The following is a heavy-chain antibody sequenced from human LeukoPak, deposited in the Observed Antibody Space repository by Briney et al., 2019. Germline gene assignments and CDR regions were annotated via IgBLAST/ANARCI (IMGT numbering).Heavy chain of an antibody. CDR2: INPNSGGT. Sequence: ASVKVSCKASGYTFTGYYMHWVRQAPGQGLEWMGWINPNSGGTNYAQKFQGRVTMTRDTSISTAYMELSGLRSDDTAVYYCARVSYYDSSGYSLPPDYWGQGTLVTVSS. V-gene: IGHV1-2*02. D-gene: IGHD3-22*01. CDR1: GYTFTGYY. CDR3: ARVSYYDSSGYSLPPDY. J-gene: IGHJ4*02.